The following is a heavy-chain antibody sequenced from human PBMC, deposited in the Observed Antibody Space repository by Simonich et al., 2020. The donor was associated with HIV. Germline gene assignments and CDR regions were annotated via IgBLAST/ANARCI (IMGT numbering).Heavy chain of an antibody. CDR3: ARPSFYSSSSPYYYYGMDV. CDR1: GYTFTSYG. D-gene: IGHD6-6*01. J-gene: IGHJ6*02. Sequence: QVQLVQSGAEVKKPGASVKVSCKASGYTFTSYGISWVRQAPGQGLGWMGWISAYNGNTNHAQKLQGRGTMTTDTSTSTAYMELRSLRSDDTAVYYCARPSFYSSSSPYYYYGMDVWGQGTTVTVSS. V-gene: IGHV1-18*01. CDR2: ISAYNGNT.